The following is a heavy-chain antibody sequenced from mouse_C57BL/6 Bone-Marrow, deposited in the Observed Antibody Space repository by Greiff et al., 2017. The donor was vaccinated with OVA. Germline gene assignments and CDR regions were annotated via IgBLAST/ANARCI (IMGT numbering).Heavy chain of an antibody. V-gene: IGHV1-55*01. J-gene: IGHJ1*03. CDR1: GYTFTSYW. Sequence: QVQLKQPGAELVKPGASVKMSCKASGYTFTSYWITWVKQRPGQGLEWIGDIYPGSGSTNYNEKFKSKATLTVDTSSSTAYMQLSSLTSEDSAVYYCARGIYYYGSGGYFDVWGTGTTVTVSS. CDR3: ARGIYYYGSGGYFDV. D-gene: IGHD1-1*01. CDR2: IYPGSGST.